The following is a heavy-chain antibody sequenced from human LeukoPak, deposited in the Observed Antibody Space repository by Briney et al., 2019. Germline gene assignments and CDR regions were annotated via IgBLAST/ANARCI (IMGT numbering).Heavy chain of an antibody. CDR1: GGTFSSYA. D-gene: IGHD6-19*01. CDR2: IIPIFGTA. Sequence: GASVKVSCKASGGTFSSYAISWVRLAPGQGREWMGRIIPIFGTANYAQKFQGRVTITTDESTSTAYMELSSLRSEDTAVYYCASSAGYSSGIDIWGQGTMVTVSS. J-gene: IGHJ3*02. CDR3: ASSAGYSSGIDI. V-gene: IGHV1-69*05.